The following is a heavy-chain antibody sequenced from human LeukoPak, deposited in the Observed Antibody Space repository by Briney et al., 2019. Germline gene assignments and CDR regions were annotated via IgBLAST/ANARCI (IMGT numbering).Heavy chain of an antibody. Sequence: ASVKVSCKASGYTFTGYYIHWVRQAPGQGLEWMGWINPDSGVTNYAQKFQGRVTMTRDTSISTAYMELTKLRSDDTAVYHCARDRDPSSPYDAFDIWGQGTMVTVSS. CDR3: ARDRDPSSPYDAFDI. D-gene: IGHD3-10*01. V-gene: IGHV1-2*02. J-gene: IGHJ3*02. CDR1: GYTFTGYY. CDR2: INPDSGVT.